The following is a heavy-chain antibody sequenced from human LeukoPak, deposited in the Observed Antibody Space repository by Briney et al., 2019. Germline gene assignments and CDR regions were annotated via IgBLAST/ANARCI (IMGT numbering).Heavy chain of an antibody. CDR1: GGSFSGYY. V-gene: IGHV4-34*01. D-gene: IGHD2-15*01. J-gene: IGHJ4*02. CDR2: INHSGST. CDR3: ARGVPAEYCSGGSCYQYYFDY. Sequence: SETLSLTCAVYGGSFSGYYWSWIRQPPGKGLEWIGEINHSGSTSYNPSLKSRVTISVDTSKNQFSLKLSSVTAADTAVYYCARGVPAEYCSGGSCYQYYFDYWGQGTLVTVSS.